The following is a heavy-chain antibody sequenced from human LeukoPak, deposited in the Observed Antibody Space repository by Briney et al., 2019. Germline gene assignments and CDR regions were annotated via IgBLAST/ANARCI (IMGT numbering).Heavy chain of an antibody. CDR3: ARSLYSSRGYYYYGMDV. J-gene: IGHJ6*02. Sequence: ASVTVSCKASGYTFTSYDINWVRQATGQGLEWMGWMNPNSGNTGYAQKFQGRVTMTRNTSISTAYMELSSLRSEDTAVYYCARSLYSSRGYYYYGMDVWGQGTTVTVSS. V-gene: IGHV1-8*01. CDR1: GYTFTSYD. D-gene: IGHD6-13*01. CDR2: MNPNSGNT.